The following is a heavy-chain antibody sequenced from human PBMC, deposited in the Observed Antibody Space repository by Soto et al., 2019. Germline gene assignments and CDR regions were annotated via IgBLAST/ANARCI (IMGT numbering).Heavy chain of an antibody. Sequence: PGGSLRLSCAASGFTFSSYGMHWVRQAPGKGLEWVAVISYDGSNKYYADSVKGRFTISRDNSKNTLYLQMNSLRAEDTAVYYCAKDRDEPWLAVAGTSYFDYWGQGTLVTVSS. CDR3: AKDRDEPWLAVAGTSYFDY. V-gene: IGHV3-30*18. J-gene: IGHJ4*02. CDR2: ISYDGSNK. CDR1: GFTFSSYG. D-gene: IGHD6-19*01.